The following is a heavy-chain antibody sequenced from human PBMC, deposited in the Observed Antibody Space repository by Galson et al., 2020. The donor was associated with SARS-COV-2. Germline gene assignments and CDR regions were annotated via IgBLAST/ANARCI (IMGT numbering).Heavy chain of an antibody. CDR1: DASITSYY. CDR3: ARLVVPVASAYGFDP. J-gene: IGHJ5*02. CDR2: THYGGAT. D-gene: IGHD3-16*01. Sequence: ETSETLSLTCSVSDASITSYYWSWIRQPPGKGLEYIGYTHYGGATNYNPSLKSRVTMSVDTSKKQFSLKLSFGTAADTAVYFCARLVVPVASAYGFDPWGQGTLVTVSA. V-gene: IGHV4-59*08.